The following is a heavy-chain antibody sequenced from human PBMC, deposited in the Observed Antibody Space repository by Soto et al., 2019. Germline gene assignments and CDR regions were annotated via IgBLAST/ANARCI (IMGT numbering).Heavy chain of an antibody. CDR1: GFTFNNYA. V-gene: IGHV3-23*01. J-gene: IGHJ3*02. D-gene: IGHD3-9*01. CDR3: VKDKKYDILSAWDALDI. Sequence: GGSLRLSCAASGFTFNNYAMTWVRQAPGTGLEWVAAISGGGGGTYYADPVKGRFTISRDNSKNTLHLQMNNLRAEDTAIYYCVKDKKYDILSAWDALDIWGHRTLVTVS. CDR2: ISGGGGGT.